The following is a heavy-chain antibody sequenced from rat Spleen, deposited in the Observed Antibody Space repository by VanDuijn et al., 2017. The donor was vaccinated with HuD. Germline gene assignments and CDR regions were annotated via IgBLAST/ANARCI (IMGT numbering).Heavy chain of an antibody. Sequence: QVQLLESGPGLVQPSETLSLTCTVSGFSLTSYNVHWVRQPPGKGLEWMGIIWGNGNTNYNSALTSRLSISRDTSKSQVFLKMNSLQTEDTAMYFCARWGSGGSDYWGQGTAVTVSS. D-gene: IGHD1-6*01. CDR1: GFSLTSYN. CDR3: ARWGSGGSDY. CDR2: IWGNGNT. V-gene: IGHV2-45*01. J-gene: IGHJ4*01.